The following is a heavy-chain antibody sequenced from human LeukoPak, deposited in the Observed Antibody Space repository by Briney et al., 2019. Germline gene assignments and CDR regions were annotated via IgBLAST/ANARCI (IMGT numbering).Heavy chain of an antibody. CDR3: AKAFGDPVGASYYFDY. CDR1: GFTFSNYA. V-gene: IGHV3-23*01. D-gene: IGHD1-26*01. J-gene: IGHJ4*02. Sequence: GGRLRLACATSGFTFSNYAVGWVRQAPGKGLEWVSAISGSGGSTYYADPVKGRFTISRDNSKNTLYLQMKSLRAEDTAVYYCAKAFGDPVGASYYFDYWGQGPLVTVSS. CDR2: ISGSGGST.